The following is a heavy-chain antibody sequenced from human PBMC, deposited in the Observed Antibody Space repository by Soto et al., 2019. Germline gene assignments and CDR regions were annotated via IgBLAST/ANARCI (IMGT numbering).Heavy chain of an antibody. D-gene: IGHD2-15*01. Sequence: PGGSLRLSCAASGFTFSSSWMSWVRQAPGKGLEWVANIKQDGSEKYYVDSVKGRFTISRDNAKNSLYLQMNSLRAEDTAVYYCARGSRRHCSGGSCHFDYWGQGTLVTVSS. V-gene: IGHV3-7*03. J-gene: IGHJ4*02. CDR2: IKQDGSEK. CDR1: GFTFSSSW. CDR3: ARGSRRHCSGGSCHFDY.